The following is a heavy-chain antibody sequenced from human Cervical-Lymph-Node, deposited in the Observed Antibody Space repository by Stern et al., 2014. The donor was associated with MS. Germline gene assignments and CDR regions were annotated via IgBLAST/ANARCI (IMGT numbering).Heavy chain of an antibody. CDR1: GYTFTAYY. CDR3: ARKTGTTPFDS. V-gene: IGHV1-2*06. CDR2: INPNSGDT. Sequence: QMQLVQSGAEVKTPGASVKVSCTASGYTFTAYYLHWVRQAPEQGLEWMGRINPNSGDTTYAQKFPGRVTMTRDTSISTAYMELSRLRFDDTAIYYGARKTGTTPFDSWGQGTLVTVSS. D-gene: IGHD1-7*01. J-gene: IGHJ4*02.